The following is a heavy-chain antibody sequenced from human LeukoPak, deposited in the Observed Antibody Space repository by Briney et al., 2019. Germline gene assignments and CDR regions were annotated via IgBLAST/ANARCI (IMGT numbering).Heavy chain of an antibody. V-gene: IGHV3-23*01. CDR1: GLTFSSYA. CDR3: AKETLYYYDSSGYFDY. CDR2: ISGSGGST. Sequence: GGSLRLSCAASGLTFSSYAMSWVRQAPGKGLEWVSAISGSGGSTYYADSVKGRFTISRDNSKNTLYLQMNSLRAEDTAVYYCAKETLYYYDSSGYFDYWGQGTLVTVSS. D-gene: IGHD3-22*01. J-gene: IGHJ4*02.